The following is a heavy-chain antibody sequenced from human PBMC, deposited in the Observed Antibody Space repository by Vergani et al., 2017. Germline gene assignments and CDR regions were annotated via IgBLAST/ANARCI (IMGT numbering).Heavy chain of an antibody. D-gene: IGHD2-15*01. V-gene: IGHV4-34*02. CDR3: AVRPRVNLVWGEIVSKRTFDY. J-gene: IGHJ4*02. CDR1: GESFSSFY. Sequence: QVQLQQWGAGVVKPSGTLSLTCAVFGESFSSFYWSWIRQPPGKGLEWIGEINNDGHTNYNPSLESRVTVSRDTAKNQFSLYLMSVTAADTAMYYCAVRPRVNLVWGEIVSKRTFDYWSQGSLVTVSS. CDR2: INNDGHT.